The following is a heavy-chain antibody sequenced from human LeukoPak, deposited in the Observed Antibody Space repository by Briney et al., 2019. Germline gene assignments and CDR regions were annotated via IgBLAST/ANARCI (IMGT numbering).Heavy chain of an antibody. V-gene: IGHV3-48*03. D-gene: IGHD4-23*01. J-gene: IGHJ6*04. CDR2: ISSSGSSI. CDR1: GFTFSSYE. Sequence: GGSLRLSCAASGFTFSSYEMNWVRQAPGKGLEWVSCISSSGSSIYYADSVKGRCTISRDNVKNSLYLQMNSLRAEDTAVYYCARAPTTVIIVSGWYYGMDVWGKGTTVTVSS. CDR3: ARAPTTVIIVSGWYYGMDV.